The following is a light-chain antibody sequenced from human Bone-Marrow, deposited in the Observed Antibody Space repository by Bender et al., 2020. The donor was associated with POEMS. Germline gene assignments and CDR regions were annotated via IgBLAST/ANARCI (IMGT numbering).Light chain of an antibody. CDR1: SSDVGAYNL. CDR2: EVN. J-gene: IGLJ2*01. Sequence: QSALTQPASVSGSPGQSITISCAGASSDVGAYNLVSWFQQHPGKAPELMIYEVNKRPSGVPDRFSGSKSGTSASLAISGLQSEDEADYYCAAWDDSLNGQVFGGGTKLTVL. CDR3: AAWDDSLNGQV. V-gene: IGLV2-14*02.